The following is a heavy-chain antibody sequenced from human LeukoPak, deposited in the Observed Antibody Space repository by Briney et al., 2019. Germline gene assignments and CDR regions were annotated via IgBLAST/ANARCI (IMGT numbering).Heavy chain of an antibody. CDR1: GGSISSGGYY. V-gene: IGHV4-31*03. CDR3: ARDSDGCSGGSCYYFDY. Sequence: SQTLSLTCTVSGGSISSGGYYWSWIRQHPGKGLEWIGYIYYSGSTYYNPSLKSRVTISVDTSKNQSSLKLSSVTAADTAVYYCARDSDGCSGGSCYYFDYWGQGTLVTVSS. CDR2: IYYSGST. J-gene: IGHJ4*02. D-gene: IGHD2-15*01.